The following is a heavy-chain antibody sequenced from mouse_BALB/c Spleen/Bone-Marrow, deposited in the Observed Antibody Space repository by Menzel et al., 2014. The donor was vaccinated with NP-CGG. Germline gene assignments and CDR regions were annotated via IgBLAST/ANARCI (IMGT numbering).Heavy chain of an antibody. CDR1: GFTFSSFG. V-gene: IGHV5-17*02. Sequence: EVMLVESGGGLVQPGGSRKLSCAASGFTFSSFGMHWVRQAPEKGLEWVAYISSGSSTIYYADTMKGRFTISRDNPKNTLLLQMTSLRSEDTAMYYCARWGGYFDVWGAGTTVTVSS. J-gene: IGHJ1*01. CDR3: ARWGGYFDV. CDR2: ISSGSSTI.